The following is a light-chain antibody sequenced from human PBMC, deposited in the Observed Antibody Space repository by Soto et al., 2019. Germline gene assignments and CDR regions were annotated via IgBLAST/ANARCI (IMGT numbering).Light chain of an antibody. CDR1: QSVVYSSNNKNY. CDR2: WAS. CDR3: QQYYSNALT. J-gene: IGKJ4*01. V-gene: IGKV4-1*01. Sequence: DIVMTQSPDSLAVSLGERATINCKSNQSVVYSSNNKNYLAWYQQKPGQPPKLLIYWASTRESGVPDRFSGSGSGTDFTLTISSLQAEDVAVYYCQQYYSNALTFGVGTKVEIK.